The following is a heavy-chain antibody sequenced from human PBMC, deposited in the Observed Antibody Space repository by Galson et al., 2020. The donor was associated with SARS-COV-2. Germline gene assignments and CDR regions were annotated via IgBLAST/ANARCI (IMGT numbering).Heavy chain of an antibody. J-gene: IGHJ5*02. CDR1: GFTFSSYS. D-gene: IGHD6-19*01. CDR2: ISSSSSYI. CDR3: AREVAGMHNGFDP. Sequence: GESLKISCAASGFTFSSYSMNWVRQAPGKGLEWVSSISSSSSYIYYADSVKGRFTISRDNAKNSLYLQMNSLRAEDTAVYYCAREVAGMHNGFDPWGQGTRVTVSS. V-gene: IGHV3-21*01.